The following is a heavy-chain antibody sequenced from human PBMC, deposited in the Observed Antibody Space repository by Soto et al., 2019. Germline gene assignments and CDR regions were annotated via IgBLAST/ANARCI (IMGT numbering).Heavy chain of an antibody. CDR3: AKDVTVDIVNTPGY. CDR1: VFPFSSDA. V-gene: IGHV3-30*04. D-gene: IGHD5-12*01. Sequence: GGSLRLSCVAPVFPFSSDAIHWVRPATGKGLGWVAVSSYDGSNKFYADSVKGRFTISRDNSKNTLYLHMNSLNTEDTAVYYCAKDVTVDIVNTPGYWGPGTLVTGSS. CDR2: SSYDGSNK. J-gene: IGHJ4*02.